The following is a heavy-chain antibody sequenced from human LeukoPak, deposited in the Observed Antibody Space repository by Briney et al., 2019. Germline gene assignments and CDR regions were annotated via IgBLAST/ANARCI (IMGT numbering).Heavy chain of an antibody. CDR3: TRGSLSGSSRDY. CDR1: GYTFTGYD. J-gene: IGHJ4*02. D-gene: IGHD1-26*01. CDR2: MNPYTGDT. V-gene: IGHV1-8*01. Sequence: GASVKVSCKASGYTFTGYDINWVRQAPGQGLEWMGWMNPYTGDTGYAQNFQGRVTMTRNTSIDTAYMDLRGLRSEDTAVYYCTRGSLSGSSRDYWGQGTLVTVSS.